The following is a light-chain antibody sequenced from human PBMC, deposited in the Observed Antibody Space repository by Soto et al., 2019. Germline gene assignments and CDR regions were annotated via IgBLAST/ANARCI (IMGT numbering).Light chain of an antibody. J-gene: IGKJ4*01. CDR2: GAS. CDR1: QSVSSSY. CDR3: QQYDSSPLT. V-gene: IGKV3-20*01. Sequence: EIVLTQSPGTLSLSPGERATLSCRASQSVSSSYLAWYQQKPGQAPRLLIYGASSRATGIPDRFSGSGSGTVFPIAISRLEPEDFAVYYCQQYDSSPLTFGGGTKVEIK.